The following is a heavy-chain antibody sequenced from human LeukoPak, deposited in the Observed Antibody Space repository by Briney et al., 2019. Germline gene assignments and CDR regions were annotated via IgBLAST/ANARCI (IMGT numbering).Heavy chain of an antibody. CDR2: ISPYNGNT. CDR3: ARSGINFAVSGHWFDP. Sequence: ASVKVSCKATGYTFTSYGISWVRQAPGQGREWMGWISPYNGNTNYAQKFQDRVIMTTDTSTTTAYMELRSLRYDDTAVYYCARSGINFAVSGHWFDPWGQETLVTVSS. J-gene: IGHJ5*02. CDR1: GYTFTSYG. V-gene: IGHV1-18*01. D-gene: IGHD3-3*01.